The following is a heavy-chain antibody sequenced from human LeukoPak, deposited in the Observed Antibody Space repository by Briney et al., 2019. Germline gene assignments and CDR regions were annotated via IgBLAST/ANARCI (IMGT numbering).Heavy chain of an antibody. V-gene: IGHV6-1*01. D-gene: IGHD3-16*01. CDR3: AREWGDGFDI. Sequence: SQTLSLTCAMSGDSVSSNSVAWNWIRQSPSRGLEWLGRTFYRSKWYNDYAVSVKSRITINPDTSKNQFSLQLNSVTPEDTAVYYCAREWGDGFDIWGQGTMVTVSS. CDR1: GDSVSSNSVA. CDR2: TFYRSKWYN. J-gene: IGHJ3*02.